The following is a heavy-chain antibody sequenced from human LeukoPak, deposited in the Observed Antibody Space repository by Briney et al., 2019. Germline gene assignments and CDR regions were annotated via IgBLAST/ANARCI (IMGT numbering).Heavy chain of an antibody. V-gene: IGHV1-2*04. Sequence: ASVKVSCKASGYTFTSYGISWVRQAPGQGLEWMGWINPNSGGTNYAQKFQGWVTMTRDTSISTAYMELSRLRSDDTAVYYCARDSSGVWDFDYWGQGTLVTVSS. J-gene: IGHJ4*02. CDR1: GYTFTSYG. CDR3: ARDSSGVWDFDY. CDR2: INPNSGGT. D-gene: IGHD6-19*01.